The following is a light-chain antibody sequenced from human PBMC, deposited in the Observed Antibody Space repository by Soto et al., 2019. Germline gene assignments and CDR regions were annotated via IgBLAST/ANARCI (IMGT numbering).Light chain of an antibody. CDR1: TSDVGGYNC. Sequence: QSALTQPASVSGSPGQSITISCTGTTSDVGGYNCVSWYQHHPGKAPTLMIYNAFDRPSGVSNRFSGSKSGNTASLTISGIQAXDEAHYYCSSYTRGRVVFGGGTKLTV. CDR3: SSYTRGRVV. CDR2: NAF. J-gene: IGLJ2*01. V-gene: IGLV2-14*03.